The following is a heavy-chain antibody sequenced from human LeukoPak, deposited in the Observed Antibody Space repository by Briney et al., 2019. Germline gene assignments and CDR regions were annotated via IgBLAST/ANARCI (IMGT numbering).Heavy chain of an antibody. J-gene: IGHJ4*02. D-gene: IGHD3-22*01. CDR3: AKDQVWIVVGSFDY. CDR2: ISGSGGST. Sequence: GGSLTLSCAASGFTFSSYAMSWVRHAPGKGLEWVSGISGSGGSTYYADSVKGRFTISRDNSKNTQYLQMTSLRAEDTAVYYCAKDQVWIVVGSFDYWGQGTLVTVSS. V-gene: IGHV3-23*01. CDR1: GFTFSSYA.